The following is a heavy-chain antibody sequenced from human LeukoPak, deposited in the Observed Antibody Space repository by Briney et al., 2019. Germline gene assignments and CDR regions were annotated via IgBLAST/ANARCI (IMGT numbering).Heavy chain of an antibody. Sequence: GGSLRLSCAASGFSFSTYAMSWVRQAPGKGLEWVSAISGSSGTTNYADSVKGRFTISRDNSKNTLYLQMSNLRVEDTALYFCAKDRASARYNGLDVWGQGTTVTVSS. CDR3: AKDRASARYNGLDV. CDR2: ISGSSGTT. V-gene: IGHV3-23*01. D-gene: IGHD3-9*01. CDR1: GFSFSTYA. J-gene: IGHJ6*02.